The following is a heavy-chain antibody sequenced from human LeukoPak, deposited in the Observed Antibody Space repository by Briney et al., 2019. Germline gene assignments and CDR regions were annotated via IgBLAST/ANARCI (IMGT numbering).Heavy chain of an antibody. Sequence: GESLKISCKASGYTFTNDWIGWVRQMPGKGLEWMGIIYPGIYPGDSNTRYSPSFQGQVTFSADKSINTAYLQWSSLKASDTAIYYCARAHDKYHPFDYWGQGTLVTVSS. CDR3: ARAHDKYHPFDY. V-gene: IGHV5-51*01. J-gene: IGHJ4*02. CDR1: GYTFTNDW. CDR2: IYPGIYPGDSNT. D-gene: IGHD3-9*01.